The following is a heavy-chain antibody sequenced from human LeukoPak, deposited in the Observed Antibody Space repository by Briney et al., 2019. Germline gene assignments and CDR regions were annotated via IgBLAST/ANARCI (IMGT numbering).Heavy chain of an antibody. CDR2: ISSSGSTI. Sequence: GSLRLSCAASGFTFSSYSMNWVRQAPGKGLEWVSDISSSGSTIYYTDSVKGRFTISRDNAKNSLYLQMNSLRAEDTAVYYCARIGAVGAFDIWGQGTMVTVSS. J-gene: IGHJ3*02. V-gene: IGHV3-48*04. D-gene: IGHD6-19*01. CDR1: GFTFSSYS. CDR3: ARIGAVGAFDI.